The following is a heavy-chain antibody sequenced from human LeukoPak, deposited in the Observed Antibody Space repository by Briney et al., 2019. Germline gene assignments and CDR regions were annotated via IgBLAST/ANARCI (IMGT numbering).Heavy chain of an antibody. V-gene: IGHV3-21*01. CDR3: ARDLTVDTAMVHAD. D-gene: IGHD5-18*01. Sequence: GGSLRLSCAASGFTFSSYSMTWVRQAPGKGLEWVSSISSSSSYIYYADSVKGRFTISRGNAKNSLYLQMNSLRAEDAAVYYCARDLTVDTAMVHADWGQGTLVTVSS. CDR1: GFTFSSYS. J-gene: IGHJ4*02. CDR2: ISSSSSYI.